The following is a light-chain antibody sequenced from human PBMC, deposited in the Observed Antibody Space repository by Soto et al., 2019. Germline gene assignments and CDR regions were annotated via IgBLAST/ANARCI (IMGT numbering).Light chain of an antibody. CDR1: SSDVGGYNY. V-gene: IGLV2-14*01. CDR2: DVS. J-gene: IGLJ1*01. Sequence: QSVLTQPASVSWSPGQSITISCPGTSSDVGGYNYVSWYQQHPGKAPKLMIYDVSNRPSGVSNRFSGSKSGNTASLTISGLQAEDEGDYYCSSYTSSSTRDFGTGTKVTVL. CDR3: SSYTSSSTRD.